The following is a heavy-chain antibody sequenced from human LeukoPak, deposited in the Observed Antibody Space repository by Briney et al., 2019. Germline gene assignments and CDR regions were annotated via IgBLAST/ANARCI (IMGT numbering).Heavy chain of an antibody. Sequence: SETLSLTCTVSGGSISSYYWSWIRQPPGKGLEWIGYIYYSGSTNYNPSLKSRVTISVDTSKNQFSLKLSSVTAADTAVYYCAGARGEHLYSNYEGYYYMDVWGKGTTVTVSS. CDR3: AGARGEHLYSNYEGYYYMDV. CDR2: IYYSGST. J-gene: IGHJ6*03. D-gene: IGHD4-11*01. CDR1: GGSISSYY. V-gene: IGHV4-59*01.